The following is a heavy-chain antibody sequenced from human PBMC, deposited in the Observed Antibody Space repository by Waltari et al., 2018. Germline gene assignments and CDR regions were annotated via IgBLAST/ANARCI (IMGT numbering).Heavy chain of an antibody. Sequence: EVQLVESGGGLVQPGGSLRLSCAASGFTFSRYAMSWVRQAPGQGLEWVSAISGSGGSTYYADSVKGRFTISRDNSKNTLYLQMNSLRAEDTAVYYCAKCLQITMIVVRSTIDYWGQGTLVTVSS. D-gene: IGHD3-22*01. CDR2: ISGSGGST. J-gene: IGHJ4*02. CDR1: GFTFSRYA. CDR3: AKCLQITMIVVRSTIDY. V-gene: IGHV3-23*04.